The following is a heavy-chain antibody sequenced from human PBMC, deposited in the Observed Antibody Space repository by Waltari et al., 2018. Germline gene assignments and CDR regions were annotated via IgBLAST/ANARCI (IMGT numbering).Heavy chain of an antibody. CDR3: ARQGLVVVTEINPFDY. V-gene: IGHV5-10-1*03. D-gene: IGHD3-22*01. CDR1: GYSFTSYR. J-gene: IGHJ4*02. CDR2: IEPRDTNN. Sequence: EVQLVQSGAEVKKPGESLRLSCKGSGYSFTSYRIRWVRQIPGKGLAWMGGIEPRDTNNNYSPSFQGQVTISAEKSISTAYLQWSSLKASDTAMYYCARQGLVVVTEINPFDYWGQGTLVTVSS.